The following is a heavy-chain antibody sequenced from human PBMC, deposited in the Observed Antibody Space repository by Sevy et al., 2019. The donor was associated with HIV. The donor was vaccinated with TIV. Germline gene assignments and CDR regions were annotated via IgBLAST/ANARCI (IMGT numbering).Heavy chain of an antibody. D-gene: IGHD2-15*01. J-gene: IGHJ4*02. CDR3: AREGAGGFDY. CDR1: GFTFSGYW. V-gene: IGHV3-7*01. CDR2: IKQDGSKN. Sequence: GGSLRLSCAASGFTFSGYWMSWVRQAPGKGLQWVANIKQDGSKNEFVDSVKGRFTISRDNPKNSLYLQMNSLRAEDTAVYYCAREGAGGFDYRGQGTLVTVSS.